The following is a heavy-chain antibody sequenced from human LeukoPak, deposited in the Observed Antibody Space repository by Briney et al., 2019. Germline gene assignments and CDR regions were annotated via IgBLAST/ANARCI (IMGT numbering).Heavy chain of an antibody. J-gene: IGHJ4*02. D-gene: IGHD3-10*01. CDR3: ARAGGYYGSGSFLDY. Sequence: PSETLSLTCTVSRYSINTVYYWGWIRQPPGQGLGWIGTITHSGSTYYNASLKSRVTISMDTSRNKFSLSLNSVTAANTAVYYCARAGGYYGSGSFLDYWGQGRLVTVSS. CDR2: ITHSGST. CDR1: RYSINTVYY. V-gene: IGHV4-38-2*02.